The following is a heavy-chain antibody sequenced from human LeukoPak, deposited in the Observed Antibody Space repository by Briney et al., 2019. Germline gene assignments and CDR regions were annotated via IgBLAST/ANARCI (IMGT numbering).Heavy chain of an antibody. CDR1: GFTFSSYA. CDR3: AKSGYGDYEFWFDP. J-gene: IGHJ5*02. V-gene: IGHV3-23*01. CDR2: ISGSGGST. D-gene: IGHD4-17*01. Sequence: GGSLRLSCAASGFTFSSYAMSWVRQAPGKGLEWVSAISGSGGSTYYADSVKGRFTISRDNSKNTLYLQMNSLRAGDTAVYYCAKSGYGDYEFWFDPWGQGTLVTVSS.